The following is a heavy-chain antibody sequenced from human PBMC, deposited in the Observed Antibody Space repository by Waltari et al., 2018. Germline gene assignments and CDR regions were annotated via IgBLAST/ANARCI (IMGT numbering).Heavy chain of an antibody. J-gene: IGHJ4*02. CDR3: TTELYDFWSGYYQGIDY. CDR1: GFTFSNDW. CDR2: IKSKTDGGTT. Sequence: EVQLVESGGGLVKPGGSLRLSCAASGFTFSNDWMSWVRQAAGKGLECVGRIKSKTDGGTTDYAAPVKGRFTISRDDSKNTLYLQMNSLKTEDTAVYYCTTELYDFWSGYYQGIDYWGQGTLVTVSS. D-gene: IGHD3-3*01. V-gene: IGHV3-15*01.